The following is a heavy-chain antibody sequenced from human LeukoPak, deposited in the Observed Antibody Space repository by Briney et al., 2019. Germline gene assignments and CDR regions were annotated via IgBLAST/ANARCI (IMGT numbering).Heavy chain of an antibody. D-gene: IGHD4-17*01. Sequence: PGGSLRLFCAASGFTFSSYWMSWVRQAPGKGLEWVACIKQDGSEKYYVDSVKGRFTITRDNAKNSLYLQMNSLRAEDTALYYCARAPGEGWFDPWGQGTLVTVSS. J-gene: IGHJ5*02. V-gene: IGHV3-7*01. CDR3: ARAPGEGWFDP. CDR1: GFTFSSYW. CDR2: IKQDGSEK.